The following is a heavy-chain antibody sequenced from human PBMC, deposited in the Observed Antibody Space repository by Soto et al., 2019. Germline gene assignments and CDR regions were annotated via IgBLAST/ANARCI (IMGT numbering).Heavy chain of an antibody. CDR3: AKGGYNYGFLFDC. CDR2: IDNSGGIT. V-gene: IGHV3-23*05. J-gene: IGHJ4*02. D-gene: IGHD5-18*01. CDR1: GFTFSTYA. Sequence: EVQLLESGGGLVQPGGSLRLSCAASGFTFSTYAMSWVRQAPGKGLEWVSTIDNSGGITYYADSVKGRCTISRDNSKNTLYLQMNSLRSEDTGVYYCAKGGYNYGFLFDCWGQGTLVTVSS.